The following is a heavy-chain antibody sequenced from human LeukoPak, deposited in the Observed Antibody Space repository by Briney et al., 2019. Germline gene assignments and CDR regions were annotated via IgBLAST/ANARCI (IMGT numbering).Heavy chain of an antibody. J-gene: IGHJ4*02. Sequence: GGSLRLSCAAPGFTFSSYGMHWVRQAPGKGLEWVAFIRYDGSNKYYADSVKGRFTISRDNSKNTLYLQMNSLRAEDTAVYYCARGSYSSSWHILYYFDYWGQGTLVTVSS. CDR3: ARGSYSSSWHILYYFDY. D-gene: IGHD6-13*01. CDR2: IRYDGSNK. CDR1: GFTFSSYG. V-gene: IGHV3-30*02.